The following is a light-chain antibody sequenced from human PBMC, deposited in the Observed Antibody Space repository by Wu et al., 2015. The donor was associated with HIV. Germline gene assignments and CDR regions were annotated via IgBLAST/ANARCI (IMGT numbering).Light chain of an antibody. CDR2: GIS. Sequence: EIVLTQSPGTLSLSPGERATLSCRASQSVSSSYLAWYQQKPGQAPRLLIYGISTRVTGIPARFSGSGSETEFTLTISSVQSEDFALYYCQQCNSWPPLYTFGQGPSWRSN. V-gene: IGKV3-15*01. CDR1: QSVSSSY. J-gene: IGKJ2*01. CDR3: QQCNSWPPLYT.